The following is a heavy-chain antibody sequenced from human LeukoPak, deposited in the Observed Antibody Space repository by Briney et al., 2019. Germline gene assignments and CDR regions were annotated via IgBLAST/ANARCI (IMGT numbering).Heavy chain of an antibody. CDR1: GYTFTSYG. CDR3: ARPRTYYDSWSGYPPFDY. D-gene: IGHD3-3*01. CDR2: IIPMSTTS. V-gene: IGHV1-69*13. J-gene: IGHJ4*02. Sequence: ASVKVSCKASGYTFTSYGISWVRQTPGQGLEWMGGIIPMSTTSKCAPKFQGRVTITADESTRTVFMELSSLRPEDTAVYYCARPRTYYDSWSGYPPFDYWGQGTLVTVSS.